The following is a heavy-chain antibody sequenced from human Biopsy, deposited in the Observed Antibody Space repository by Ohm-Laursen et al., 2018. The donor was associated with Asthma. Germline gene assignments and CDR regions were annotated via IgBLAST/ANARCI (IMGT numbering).Heavy chain of an antibody. CDR1: GGSMSSSSYY. CDR2: ISYTGSA. J-gene: IGHJ4*02. V-gene: IGHV4-39*01. CDR3: ARHWDWGSFFDY. D-gene: IGHD7-27*01. Sequence: SETLSLTCTVSGGSMSSSSYYWGWIRQPPGKGLAWMGSISYTGSAYHNPSLKSQVTISVDTSKNLFSLKLGSVAAADTAVYYCARHWDWGSFFDYWGQGTPVTVSS.